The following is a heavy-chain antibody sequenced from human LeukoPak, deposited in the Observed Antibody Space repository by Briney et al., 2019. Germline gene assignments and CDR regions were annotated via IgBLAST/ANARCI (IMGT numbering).Heavy chain of an antibody. J-gene: IGHJ4*02. V-gene: IGHV4-34*01. Sequence: SETLSLTCAVYGGSFNDYYWSWIRQPPGKGLEWIGEINHSGSTNYNPSLKSRVTISVDTSKNQFSLKLSSVTAADTAVYYCARHHSYDSSGYYAPFDYWGQGTLVTVSS. D-gene: IGHD3-22*01. CDR1: GGSFNDYY. CDR3: ARHHSYDSSGYYAPFDY. CDR2: INHSGST.